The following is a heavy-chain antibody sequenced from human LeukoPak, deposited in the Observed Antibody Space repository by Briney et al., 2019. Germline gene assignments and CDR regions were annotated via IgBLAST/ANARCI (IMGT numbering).Heavy chain of an antibody. CDR3: ASDSYGAGLGFDI. CDR1: GFTFSSYE. Sequence: GGSLRLSCAASGFTFSSYEMNWVRQAPGKGLEWVSYISSSGSTIYCADSVKGRFTISRDNAKNSLYLQMNSLRAEDTAVYYCASDSYGAGLGFDIWGQGTMVTVSS. J-gene: IGHJ3*02. D-gene: IGHD5-18*01. V-gene: IGHV3-48*03. CDR2: ISSSGSTI.